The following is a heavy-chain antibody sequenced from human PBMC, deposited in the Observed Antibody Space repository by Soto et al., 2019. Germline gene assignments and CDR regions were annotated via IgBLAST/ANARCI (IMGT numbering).Heavy chain of an antibody. J-gene: IGHJ4*02. D-gene: IGHD3-22*01. V-gene: IGHV3-33*01. Sequence: PGGSLRLSCAASGFTFSTYGMHWVRQAPGKGLEWVALIWSDGTNKYYADSVKGRFTISRDNAKNSLYLQMNSLRAEDTAVYYCAREIYDSSGYYAPFDYWGQGTLVTVSS. CDR1: GFTFSTYG. CDR3: AREIYDSSGYYAPFDY. CDR2: IWSDGTNK.